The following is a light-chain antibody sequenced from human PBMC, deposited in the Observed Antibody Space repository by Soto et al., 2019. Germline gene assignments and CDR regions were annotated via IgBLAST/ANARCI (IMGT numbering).Light chain of an antibody. Sequence: DIVMTQSPLSLPVTAGEPASISCRSSQSLLNSNGYNYLDWYLQKPGQSPQLLIYLGSTRASGVPDRFSGSGSGTDFTLTISRLEPEDFAVYYCQQHGSSPWMFGQGTRVEIK. CDR3: QQHGSSPWM. V-gene: IGKV2-28*01. CDR2: LGS. J-gene: IGKJ1*01. CDR1: QSLLNSNGYNY.